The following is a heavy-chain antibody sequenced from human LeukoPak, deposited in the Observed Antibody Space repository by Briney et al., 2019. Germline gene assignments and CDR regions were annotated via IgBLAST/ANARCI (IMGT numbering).Heavy chain of an antibody. V-gene: IGHV3-73*01. CDR2: IRTKTNRYAT. CDR1: GFTFSVSA. J-gene: IGHJ6*02. Sequence: GGSLRLSCAASGFTFSVSAIHWVRQASGKGLEWVGRIRTKTNRYATAYGASVKGRFIISRDDSKNVAYLQMNSLKTDDSAVYYSTRLDYGMDAWGQGTTVTVSS. CDR3: TRLDYGMDA.